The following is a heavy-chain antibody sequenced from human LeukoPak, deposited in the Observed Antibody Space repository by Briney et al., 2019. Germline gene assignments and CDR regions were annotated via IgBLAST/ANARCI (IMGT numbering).Heavy chain of an antibody. CDR1: GFTFSDYY. Sequence: GGSLRLSCAASGFTFSDYYMSWVRQAPGKGLEWVSAISVSGNTYHADSVKGRFTISRDSSKNTLYLQMNRLRAEDAAVYYCAKAPVTTCSGAYCYPFDYWGQGTLVTVSS. CDR3: AKAPVTTCSGAYCYPFDY. CDR2: ISVSGNT. J-gene: IGHJ4*02. V-gene: IGHV3-23*01. D-gene: IGHD2-21*01.